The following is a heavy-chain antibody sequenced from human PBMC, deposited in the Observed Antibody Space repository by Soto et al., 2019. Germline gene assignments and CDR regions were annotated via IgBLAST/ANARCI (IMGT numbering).Heavy chain of an antibody. CDR1: GGTFSSYA. Sequence: GASVKVSCKASGGTFSSYAISWVRQAPGQGLEWMGGIIPIFGTANYAQKFQGRVTITADEPTSTAYMELSSLRSEDTAVYYCARTGSTSSDFDYWXQGXLVXVS. CDR2: IIPIFGTA. V-gene: IGHV1-69*13. J-gene: IGHJ4*02. CDR3: ARTGSTSSDFDY. D-gene: IGHD2-2*01.